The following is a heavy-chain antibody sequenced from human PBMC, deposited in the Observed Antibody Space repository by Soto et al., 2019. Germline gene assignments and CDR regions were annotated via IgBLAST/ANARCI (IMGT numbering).Heavy chain of an antibody. D-gene: IGHD6-6*01. CDR1: GGSISSGGYY. CDR2: IYYSGST. J-gene: IGHJ2*01. Sequence: SETLSLTCTVSGGSISSGGYYWSWIRQPPGKGLEWIGYIYYSGSTNYNPSLKSRVTISVDTSRTQFSLKLSSVTAADTAVYYCAKGGGTSSTSDWYFDLWGRGALVTVSS. V-gene: IGHV4-61*08. CDR3: AKGGGTSSTSDWYFDL.